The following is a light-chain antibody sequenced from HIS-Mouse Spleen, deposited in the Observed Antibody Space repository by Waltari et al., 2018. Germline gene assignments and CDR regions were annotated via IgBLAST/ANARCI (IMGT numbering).Light chain of an antibody. J-gene: IGKJ1*01. CDR1: QSVSSSY. Sequence: EIVLTQSPGTLSLSPGERATLSCRASQSVSSSYLAWYQQKPCQAPRLLIYGASSRATGLPDRFSGSGSGTDFTLTISRLEPEDFAVYYCQQYGSSPPWTFGQGTKVEIK. V-gene: IGKV3-20*01. CDR2: GAS. CDR3: QQYGSSPPWT.